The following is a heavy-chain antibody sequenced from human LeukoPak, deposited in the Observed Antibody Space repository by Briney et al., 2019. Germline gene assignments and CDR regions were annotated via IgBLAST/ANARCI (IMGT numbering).Heavy chain of an antibody. D-gene: IGHD6-19*01. CDR2: MNSNSGNT. J-gene: IGHJ6*02. CDR1: GYSITSYD. V-gene: IGHV1-8*01. Sequence: ASVKVSCRASGYSITSYDINWVRQAAGQGLEWVGWMNSNSGNTGYARKFQGRVTLTRDTSINTAYMEVNSLTSEDTAVYYCARGGIAVAGGYYYYGMDVWGQGTTVTVSS. CDR3: ARGGIAVAGGYYYYGMDV.